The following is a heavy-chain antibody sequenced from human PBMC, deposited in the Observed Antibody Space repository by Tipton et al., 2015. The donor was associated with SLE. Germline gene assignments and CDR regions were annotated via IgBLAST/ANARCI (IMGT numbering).Heavy chain of an antibody. CDR2: IYYSGNT. Sequence: TLSLTCTVSGGSITSNTHFWGWIRQPPGKGLEWIGSIYYSGNTYYNPSLKSRVTITIDTSKKQFSLNLSSVTAADTAVYYCARETDEVVPRGFDPWGEGTLVNVS. J-gene: IGHJ5*02. CDR1: GGSITSNTHF. CDR3: ARETDEVVPRGFDP. D-gene: IGHD2-15*01. V-gene: IGHV4-39*07.